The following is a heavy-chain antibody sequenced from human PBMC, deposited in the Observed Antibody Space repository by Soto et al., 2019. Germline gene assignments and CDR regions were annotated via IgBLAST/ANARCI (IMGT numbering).Heavy chain of an antibody. D-gene: IGHD4-17*01. V-gene: IGHV2-26*01. CDR2: LFSDAER. CDR3: ARMDGDYNYYAMDV. Sequence: QVTLKQSGPVLVKPTETLTLTCTVSGFSLNNPRMGVSWIRQPPGKPLEWLAHLFSDAERSYSASMQSRLTMYTDTSGSQVVLTMTTMDPVDTATYFCARMDGDYNYYAMDVWGQGTTVTVSS. J-gene: IGHJ6*02. CDR1: GFSLNNPRMG.